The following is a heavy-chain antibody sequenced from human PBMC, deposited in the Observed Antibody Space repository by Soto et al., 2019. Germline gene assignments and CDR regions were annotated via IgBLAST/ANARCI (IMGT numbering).Heavy chain of an antibody. CDR2: ISSSSSTI. D-gene: IGHD5-18*01. Sequence: GGSLRLSCAASGFTFSSYSMNWVRQAAGMGLEWVSYISSSSSTIYYEDSVKGRFTISRDNAKNSLYLQMNSLRDEDTAVYYCAREGWREYSYGYPPRYYYYGMDVWDQGTTVTVSS. CDR3: AREGWREYSYGYPPRYYYYGMDV. J-gene: IGHJ6*02. CDR1: GFTFSSYS. V-gene: IGHV3-48*02.